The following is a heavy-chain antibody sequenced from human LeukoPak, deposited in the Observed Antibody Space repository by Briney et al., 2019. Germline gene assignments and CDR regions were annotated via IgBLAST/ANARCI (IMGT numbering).Heavy chain of an antibody. J-gene: IGHJ3*01. Sequence: SETLSLTCTVSGGSISSSTYYWGWIRQPPGKGLEWIGSIYYSGSTYNNPSLKSRVTIFVDTSKNQFSLKLSSVTATDTAVYYCARTYGDYDDAFDVWGQGTMVTVSS. CDR2: IYYSGST. V-gene: IGHV4-39*01. CDR3: ARTYGDYDDAFDV. CDR1: GGSISSSTYY. D-gene: IGHD4-17*01.